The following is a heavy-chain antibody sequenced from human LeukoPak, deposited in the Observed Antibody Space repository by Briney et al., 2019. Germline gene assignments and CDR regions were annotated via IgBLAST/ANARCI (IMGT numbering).Heavy chain of an antibody. V-gene: IGHV3-21*01. J-gene: IGHJ6*03. CDR3: ARDFHDYGGYYYYYMDV. Sequence: GGSLRLSCAASGFTFSDYSMNWVRQAPGKGLEWVAATSSGSSWIYYADSVRGRFTISRDNAKNSLYLQMNSLRAEDTAVYYCARDFHDYGGYYYYYMDVWGKGTTVTVSS. CDR1: GFTFSDYS. CDR2: TSSGSSWI. D-gene: IGHD4-17*01.